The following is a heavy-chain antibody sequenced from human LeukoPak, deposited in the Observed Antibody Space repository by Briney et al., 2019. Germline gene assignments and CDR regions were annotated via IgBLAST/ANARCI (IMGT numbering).Heavy chain of an antibody. V-gene: IGHV1-69*05. CDR1: GGTSSSYA. Sequence: SVKVSCKASGGTSSSYAISWVRQAPGQGLEWMGGIIPIFGTANYAQKFQGRVTITTDESTSTAYMQLSSLRSEDTAVYYCAGADLKDDSSGYYNYWGQGTLVTVSS. CDR2: IIPIFGTA. CDR3: AGADLKDDSSGYYNY. J-gene: IGHJ4*02. D-gene: IGHD3-22*01.